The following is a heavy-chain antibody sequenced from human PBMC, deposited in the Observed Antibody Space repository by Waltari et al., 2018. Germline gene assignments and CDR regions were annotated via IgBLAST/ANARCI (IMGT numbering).Heavy chain of an antibody. V-gene: IGHV4-59*08. D-gene: IGHD4-4*01. CDR1: PGSIRSFY. J-gene: IGHJ5*02. CDR2: IYHSGLT. Sequence: QVQLQESGPGLVKPSETLSLTCTVSPGSIRSFYWSWIRLPPGKGLEWIGYIYHSGLTSYIPSLKSRVTRGVDTSKNQFSLKRRAVTAADTAVYYCARTAPPYSNAAYGGWSDPWGQGTLVTVSS. CDR3: ARTAPPYSNAAYGGWSDP.